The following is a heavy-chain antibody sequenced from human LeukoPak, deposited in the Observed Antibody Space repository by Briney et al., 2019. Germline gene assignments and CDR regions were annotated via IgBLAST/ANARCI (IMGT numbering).Heavy chain of an antibody. CDR1: GGTFSSYA. J-gene: IGHJ2*01. Sequence: ASVKVSCKASGGTFSSYAISWVRQAPGQGLEWMGGIIPIFGTANYAQKFQGRVTITADESTSTAYMELSSLRSEDTAVYYCAREFRFLDGSGDYILWYFDLWGRGTLVIVSA. V-gene: IGHV1-69*01. D-gene: IGHD4-17*01. CDR3: AREFRFLDGSGDYILWYFDL. CDR2: IIPIFGTA.